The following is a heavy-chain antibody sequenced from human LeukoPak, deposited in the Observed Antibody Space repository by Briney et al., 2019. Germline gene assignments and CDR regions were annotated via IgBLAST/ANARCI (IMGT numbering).Heavy chain of an antibody. J-gene: IGHJ4*02. V-gene: IGHV3-7*04. CDR3: ARLGYSAYETYYFDF. CDR1: GFTFSNYW. CDR2: INKDGSAK. Sequence: TGGSLRLSCAASGFTFSNYWMSWVRQAPGKGLEWVANINKDGSAKYYLDSVKGRFTISRDNTKNSLYLQMNSLRAEDSAVYYCARLGYSAYETYYFDFWGQGALVSVSS. D-gene: IGHD5-12*01.